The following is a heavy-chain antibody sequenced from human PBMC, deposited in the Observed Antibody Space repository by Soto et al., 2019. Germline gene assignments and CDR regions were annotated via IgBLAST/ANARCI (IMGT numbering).Heavy chain of an antibody. D-gene: IGHD3-9*01. Sequence: GVLRLPCVASGFPFRTYDMCWPRGAAEKGLEWISGIGTLADTFYADSVKDRFIISRDNARNSLYLQMNRLSPDATGVYFCARGRSIDFGASPPPRFDP. CDR1: GFPFRTYD. CDR2: IGTLADT. V-gene: IGHV3-13*01. J-gene: IGHJ5*02. CDR3: ARGRSIDFGASPPPRFDP.